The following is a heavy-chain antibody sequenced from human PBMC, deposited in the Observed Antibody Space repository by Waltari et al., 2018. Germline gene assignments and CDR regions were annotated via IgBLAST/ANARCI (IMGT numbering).Heavy chain of an antibody. Sequence: QVQLVESGGGVVQPGRSLRLSCAASGFTFSSYAMHWVRQAPGKGVEWVAVISYDGSNKDYADSVKGRFTISRDNSKNTLYLQMNSLRAEDTAVYYCARDWGGYLDYWGQGTLVTVSS. D-gene: IGHD2-21*01. J-gene: IGHJ4*02. V-gene: IGHV3-30-3*01. CDR1: GFTFSSYA. CDR2: ISYDGSNK. CDR3: ARDWGGYLDY.